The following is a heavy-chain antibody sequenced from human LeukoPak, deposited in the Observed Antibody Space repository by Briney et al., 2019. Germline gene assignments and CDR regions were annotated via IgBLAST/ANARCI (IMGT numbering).Heavy chain of an antibody. J-gene: IGHJ4*02. CDR2: INHSGST. CDR3: ASRNYYDSSGYYPPVY. CDR1: GGSFSGYY. D-gene: IGHD3-22*01. V-gene: IGHV4-34*01. Sequence: PSETLSLTCAVSGGSFSGYYWSWIRQPPGKGLEWIGEINHSGSTNYNPSLKSRVTISVDTSKNQFSLKLSSVTAADTAVYYCASRNYYDSSGYYPPVYWGQGTLVTVSS.